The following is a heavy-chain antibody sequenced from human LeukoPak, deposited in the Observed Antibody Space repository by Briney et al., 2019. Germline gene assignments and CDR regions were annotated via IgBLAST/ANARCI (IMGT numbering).Heavy chain of an antibody. CDR1: GFTFRNFW. D-gene: IGHD3-22*01. CDR3: VRGLANYYDSPQGSFDY. CDR2: IMKDGGQK. J-gene: IGHJ4*02. V-gene: IGHV3-7*03. Sequence: GGSLRLSCAASGFTFRNFWMNWARQAPGKGLEWVASIMKDGGQKKYVDSVKGRFTISRDNAQNSLYLQMSGLRAEDTAMYYCVRGLANYYDSPQGSFDYWGQGTLVTVSS.